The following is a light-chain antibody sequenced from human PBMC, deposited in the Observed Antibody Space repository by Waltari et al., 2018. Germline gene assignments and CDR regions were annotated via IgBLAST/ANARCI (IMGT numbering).Light chain of an antibody. CDR2: DAS. CDR1: QSIGTY. V-gene: IGKV3-11*01. Sequence: EIVLTQSPATLSLSPGESATLPCRASQSIGTYLAWYQQTPGQAPRLLIYDASNRATGIPPRFSGSGSGTDFILTISSLEPEDFAVYYCLQYNNWPRTFGQGTKVEV. J-gene: IGKJ1*01. CDR3: LQYNNWPRT.